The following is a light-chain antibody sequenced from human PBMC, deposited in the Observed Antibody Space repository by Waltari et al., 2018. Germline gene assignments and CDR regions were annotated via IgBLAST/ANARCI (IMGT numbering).Light chain of an antibody. CDR2: EGS. V-gene: IGLV2-23*03. CDR3: CSYAGSSTFVV. CDR1: SRDVGSYNL. Sequence: QSALTQPASVSGSPGQSITISRTGTSRDVGSYNLVSWYQQHPGKAPKLRIYEGSKRPSGVSNRFFGSKSGNTVSLTISGLQAEDEADYYCCSYAGSSTFVVFGGGTKLTVL. J-gene: IGLJ3*02.